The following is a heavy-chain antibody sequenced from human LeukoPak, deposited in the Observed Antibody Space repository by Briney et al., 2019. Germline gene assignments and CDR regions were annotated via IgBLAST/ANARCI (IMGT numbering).Heavy chain of an antibody. CDR2: IKQDGSVK. Sequence: PGGSLRLSCATSGFTFTSYGMNWVRQAPGQGLEWVAGIKQDGSVKYYVDSVKGRFTISRDNAKNSVYLQMNSLRADDTAVYYCARRNLFDYWGQGTLVTVSS. CDR3: ARRNLFDY. J-gene: IGHJ4*02. CDR1: GFTFTSYG. V-gene: IGHV3-7*01.